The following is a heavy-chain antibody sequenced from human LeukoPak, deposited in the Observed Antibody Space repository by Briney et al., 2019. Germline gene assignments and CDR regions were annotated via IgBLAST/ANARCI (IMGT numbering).Heavy chain of an antibody. CDR2: INPSGGST. D-gene: IGHD2-2*01. J-gene: IGHJ4*02. V-gene: IGHV1-46*01. CDR1: GYTFISYY. Sequence: WASVKVSCKASGYTFISYYMHWVRQAPGQGLEWMGIINPSGGSTSYAQKFQGRVTMTRDTSTSTVYMELSSLRSEDTAVYYCARDPAIVVVPAAASFDYWGQGTLVTVSS. CDR3: ARDPAIVVVPAAASFDY.